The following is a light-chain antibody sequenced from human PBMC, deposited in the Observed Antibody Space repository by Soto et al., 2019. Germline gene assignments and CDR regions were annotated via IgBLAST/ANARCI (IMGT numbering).Light chain of an antibody. Sequence: DIQMTQSPSTLSASVGDRVTITCRASQSISSWLAWYQQKPGKAPKLLIYDASSLERGVPSRFSGSGSGTEFTLTISSLQPDDFATYYCQQYNSYSLTFGGGTKVDIK. CDR3: QQYNSYSLT. J-gene: IGKJ4*01. V-gene: IGKV1-5*01. CDR2: DAS. CDR1: QSISSW.